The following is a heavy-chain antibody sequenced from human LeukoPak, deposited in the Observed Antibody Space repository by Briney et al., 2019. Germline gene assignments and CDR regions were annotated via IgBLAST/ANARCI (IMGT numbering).Heavy chain of an antibody. Sequence: GSSVKVSCKASGGTFSSYTISWVRQAPGQGLEWMGRIIPILGIANYAQKFQGRVTITADKSTSTAYMELSSLRSEDTAVYYCARAPPVIALYYYYYYMDVWGKGTTVTVSS. V-gene: IGHV1-69*02. CDR2: IIPILGIA. CDR3: ARAPPVIALYYYYYYMDV. CDR1: GGTFSSYT. D-gene: IGHD2-21*01. J-gene: IGHJ6*03.